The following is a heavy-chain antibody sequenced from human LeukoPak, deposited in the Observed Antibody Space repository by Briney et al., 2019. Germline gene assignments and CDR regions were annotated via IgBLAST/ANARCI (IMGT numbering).Heavy chain of an antibody. D-gene: IGHD2-21*02. CDR1: GGSISSYY. J-gene: IGHJ4*02. CDR2: IYTSGST. Sequence: SETLSLTCTVSGGSISSYYWSWIRQPAGKGLEWIGRIYTSGSTNYNPSLKSRVTMSVDTSKNQFSLKLSSVTAADTAVYYCARGPYCDGDCYFDYWGQGTLVTVSS. CDR3: ARGPYCDGDCYFDY. V-gene: IGHV4-4*07.